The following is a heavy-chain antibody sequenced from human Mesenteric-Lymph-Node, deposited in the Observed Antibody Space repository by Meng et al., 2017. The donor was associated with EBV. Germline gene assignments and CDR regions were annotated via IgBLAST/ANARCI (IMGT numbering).Heavy chain of an antibody. D-gene: IGHD3-22*01. CDR1: GYTLTEPS. J-gene: IGHJ4*02. V-gene: IGHV1-24*01. Sequence: QVQLGQSGAEGKKPGASGKVSCKVSGYTLTEPSMHWVRQAPGKGLEWMGGFDPEDGETIYAQKFQGRVTMTEDPATDTAYMELSSLRSEDTAVYYCAFRPTYYYDSSGYYYSQWGQGTLVTVSS. CDR3: AFRPTYYYDSSGYYYSQ. CDR2: FDPEDGET.